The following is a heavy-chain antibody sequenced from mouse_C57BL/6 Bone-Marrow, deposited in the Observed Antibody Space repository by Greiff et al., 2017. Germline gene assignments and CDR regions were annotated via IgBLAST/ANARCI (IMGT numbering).Heavy chain of an antibody. CDR2: IYPGSGNT. CDR1: GYSFTSYY. V-gene: IGHV1-66*01. J-gene: IGHJ3*01. Sequence: QVQLKESGPELVKPGASVKISCKASGYSFTSYYIHWVKQRPGQGLEWIGWIYPGSGNTKYNEKFKGKATLTADPSSSTAYMQLSSLTSADSAVDYCARVLLGEGLAYWGQGTLVTVSA. CDR3: ARVLLGEGLAY.